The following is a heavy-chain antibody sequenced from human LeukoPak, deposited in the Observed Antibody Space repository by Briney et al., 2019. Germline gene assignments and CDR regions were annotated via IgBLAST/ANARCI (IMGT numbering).Heavy chain of an antibody. CDR2: FIPILDTA. Sequence: SVKVSCKASGVTFSDYALNWVRQAPGQGLEWMGVFIPILDTANSTQKFQGRLTITADISTNTVYMELSSLRFDDTAVYYCARDSEYYYDSSGGGGFDPWGQGTLVTVSS. D-gene: IGHD3-22*01. J-gene: IGHJ5*02. V-gene: IGHV1-69*10. CDR3: ARDSEYYYDSSGGGGFDP. CDR1: GVTFSDYA.